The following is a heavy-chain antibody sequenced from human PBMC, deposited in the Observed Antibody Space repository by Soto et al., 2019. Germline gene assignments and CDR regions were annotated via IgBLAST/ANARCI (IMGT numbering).Heavy chain of an antibody. Sequence: PSETLSLTCTVSGGSISSYYWSWIRQPPGKGLEWIGYIYYSGSTNYNPSLKSRVTISVDTSKNQFSLKLSSVTSADTAVYYCAREMITFGGVIGTFDYWGQGTLVTVSS. CDR3: AREMITFGGVIGTFDY. CDR1: GGSISSYY. D-gene: IGHD3-16*02. V-gene: IGHV4-59*12. J-gene: IGHJ4*02. CDR2: IYYSGST.